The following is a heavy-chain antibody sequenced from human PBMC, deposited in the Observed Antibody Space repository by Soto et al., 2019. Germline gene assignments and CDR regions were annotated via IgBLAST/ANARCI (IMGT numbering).Heavy chain of an antibody. CDR2: IWYDGSNK. V-gene: IGHV3-33*01. D-gene: IGHD6-6*01. J-gene: IGHJ4*02. CDR3: ARGRTAARWRYFDY. Sequence: ESGGGVVQPGRSLRLSCAASGFTFSSYGMHWVRQAPGKGLEWVAVIWYDGSNKYYADSVKGRFTISRDNSKNTLYLQMNSLRAEDTAVYYCARGRTAARWRYFDYWGQGTLVTVSS. CDR1: GFTFSSYG.